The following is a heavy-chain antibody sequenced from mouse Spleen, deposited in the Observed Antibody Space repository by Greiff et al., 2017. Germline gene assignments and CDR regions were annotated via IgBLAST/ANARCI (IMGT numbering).Heavy chain of an antibody. J-gene: IGHJ2*01. CDR1: GYTFTGYW. CDR3: ARGNIYYDYEGTYYFDY. D-gene: IGHD2-4*01. Sequence: QVQLQQSGAELMKPGASVKLSCKATGYTFTGYWIEWVKQRPGHGLEWIGEILPGSGSTNYNEKFKGKATFTADTSSNTAYMQLSSLTTEDSAIYYCARGNIYYDYEGTYYFDYWGQGTTLTVSS. V-gene: IGHV1-9*01. CDR2: ILPGSGST.